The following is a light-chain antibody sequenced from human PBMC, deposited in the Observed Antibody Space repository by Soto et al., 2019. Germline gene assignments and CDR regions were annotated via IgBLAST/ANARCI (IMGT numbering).Light chain of an antibody. J-gene: IGLJ3*02. Sequence: QSVLTQPPSLSGAPGQRVTISCTGSSSNFGAGYDVHWYQQLPQTAPRLLIYADFNRPSGVPDRFSSSRSGTSASLVITGLQAVDEGTYYCQAYDTSLSGWVFGGGTKLTVL. CDR2: ADF. V-gene: IGLV1-40*01. CDR1: SSNFGAGYD. CDR3: QAYDTSLSGWV.